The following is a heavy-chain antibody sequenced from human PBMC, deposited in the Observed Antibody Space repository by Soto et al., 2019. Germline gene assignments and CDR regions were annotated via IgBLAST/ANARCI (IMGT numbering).Heavy chain of an antibody. J-gene: IGHJ4*02. V-gene: IGHV3-21*01. CDR3: AREGINNYNEYYFDS. CDR1: GFTFISYS. Sequence: GGSLRLSCAASGFTFISYSMNWCRHSPGKGLEWVSSISGSGNYTHYADFLRGRFTISRDNAKTSLYLQMNSLRAEDTAVYYCAREGINNYNEYYFDSWGQGTVVTVSS. D-gene: IGHD4-4*01. CDR2: ISGSGNYT.